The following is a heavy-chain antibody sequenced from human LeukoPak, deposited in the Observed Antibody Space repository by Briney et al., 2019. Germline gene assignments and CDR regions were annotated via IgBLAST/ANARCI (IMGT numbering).Heavy chain of an antibody. CDR2: ISYDGSNK. CDR1: GFTFSSYG. V-gene: IGHV3-30*18. Sequence: GRSLRLSCAASGFTFSSYGMHWVRQAPGKGLEWVAVISYDGSNKYYADSVKGRFTISRDNSKNTLYLQMNSLRAEDTAVYYCAKPASVSIAVPANFDYWGQGTLVTVSS. J-gene: IGHJ4*02. D-gene: IGHD6-19*01. CDR3: AKPASVSIAVPANFDY.